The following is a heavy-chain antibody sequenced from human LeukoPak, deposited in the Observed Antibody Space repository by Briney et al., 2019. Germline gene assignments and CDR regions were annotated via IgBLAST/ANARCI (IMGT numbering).Heavy chain of an antibody. CDR2: ISWNSGSI. J-gene: IGHJ4*02. D-gene: IGHD5-18*01. CDR3: ARAGRYSYGPDY. V-gene: IGHV3-9*01. Sequence: GGSLRLSCAASGFTFDDYAMHWVRQAPGKGLEWVSGISWNSGSIGYADSVKGRFTISRDNAKNSLYLQMNSLRAEDTAVYYCARAGRYSYGPDYWGQGTLVTVSS. CDR1: GFTFDDYA.